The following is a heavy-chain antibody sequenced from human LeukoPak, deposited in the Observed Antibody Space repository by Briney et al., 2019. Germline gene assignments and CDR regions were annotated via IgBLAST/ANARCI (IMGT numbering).Heavy chain of an antibody. CDR3: ARQGGIAAAATNFDY. CDR1: GGSISSYY. J-gene: IGHJ4*02. D-gene: IGHD6-13*01. Sequence: SETLSLTCTVPGGSISSYYWSWIRQPPGKGLEWIGYIYYSGSTNYNPSLKSRVTISVDTSKNQFSLKLTSVTAADTAVYYCARQGGIAAAATNFDYWGQGTLVTVSS. V-gene: IGHV4-59*08. CDR2: IYYSGST.